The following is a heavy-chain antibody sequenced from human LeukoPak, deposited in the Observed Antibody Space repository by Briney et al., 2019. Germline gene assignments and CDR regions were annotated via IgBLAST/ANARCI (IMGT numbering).Heavy chain of an antibody. CDR1: GYTFTSYG. D-gene: IGHD4-17*01. Sequence: GASVKVSCKASGYTFTSYGISWVRQAPGQGLEWMGRIIPIFGTANYAQKFQGRVTITTDESTSTAYMELSSLRSEDTAVYYCARYDGDEFDYWGQGTLVTVSS. CDR3: ARYDGDEFDY. CDR2: IIPIFGTA. V-gene: IGHV1-69*05. J-gene: IGHJ4*02.